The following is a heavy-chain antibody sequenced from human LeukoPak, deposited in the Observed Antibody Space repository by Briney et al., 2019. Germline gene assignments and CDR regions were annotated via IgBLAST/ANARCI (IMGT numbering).Heavy chain of an antibody. CDR1: GYTFTSYD. J-gene: IGHJ4*02. CDR2: MNPNSGNT. CDR3: ARIGLRGVIISRPLDY. V-gene: IGHV1-8*01. D-gene: IGHD3-16*02. Sequence: RASVKVYCKASGYTFTSYDINWVRQATGQGLEWMGWMNPNSGNTGYAQKFQGRVTMTRNTSISTAYMELSSLRSEDTAVYYCARIGLRGVIISRPLDYWGQGTLVTVSS.